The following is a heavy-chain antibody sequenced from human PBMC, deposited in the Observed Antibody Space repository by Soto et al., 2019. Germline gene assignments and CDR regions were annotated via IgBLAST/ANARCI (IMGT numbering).Heavy chain of an antibody. CDR2: FYYSGST. D-gene: IGHD4-17*01. Sequence: QLQLQESGPGLVKPSETLSLTCTVSGGSISSSSYYWGWIRQPPGKGLEWIGSFYYSGSTYYNPSLNSRVPISLDTSKNQFSLKLSSVTAADTAVYYCERLYGGNLFAYWGQGTLVTVSS. CDR1: GGSISSSSYY. V-gene: IGHV4-39*01. J-gene: IGHJ4*02. CDR3: ERLYGGNLFAY.